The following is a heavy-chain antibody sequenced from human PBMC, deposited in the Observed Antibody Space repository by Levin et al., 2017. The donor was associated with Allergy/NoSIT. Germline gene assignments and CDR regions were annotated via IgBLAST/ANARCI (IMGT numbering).Heavy chain of an antibody. V-gene: IGHV3-33*01. D-gene: IGHD3-9*01. Sequence: LSLTCAASGFTFSSYGMHWVRQAPGKGLEWVAVIWYDGSNKYYADSVKGRFTISRDNSKNTLYLQMNSLRAEDTAVYYCARGASRYDILTGYYKVFDYWGQGTLVTVSS. CDR3: ARGASRYDILTGYYKVFDY. CDR1: GFTFSSYG. J-gene: IGHJ4*02. CDR2: IWYDGSNK.